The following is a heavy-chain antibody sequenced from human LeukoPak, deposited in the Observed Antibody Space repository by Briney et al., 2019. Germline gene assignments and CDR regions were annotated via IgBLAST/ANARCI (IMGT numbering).Heavy chain of an antibody. D-gene: IGHD1-26*01. CDR3: AKGPFSGTYNDAFDA. V-gene: IGHV3-23*01. CDR2: ISGSGDDT. J-gene: IGHJ3*01. CDR1: GFTFNTYS. Sequence: TGGSLRLSCAASGFTFNTYSTGWVRQAPGKGLEWVSAISGSGDDTFYADSVKGRFTLSRDNFKNTLFLQMNSVRAEDTAVYYCAKGPFSGTYNDAFDAWGQGTMVFVSS.